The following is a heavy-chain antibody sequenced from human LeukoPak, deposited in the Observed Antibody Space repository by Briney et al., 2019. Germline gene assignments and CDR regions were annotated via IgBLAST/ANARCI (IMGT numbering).Heavy chain of an antibody. Sequence: PGGSLRLSCAASGFTFRSYAMHWVRQAPGKGLEWVAVISYDGSNQKYADSVKGRFTISRDNSQNTLYLQMNRLRAEDTALYYCAKAAGYDSRDDAFDIWGQGTMVTVSS. CDR3: AKAAGYDSRDDAFDI. V-gene: IGHV3-30*04. D-gene: IGHD3-22*01. CDR2: ISYDGSNQ. J-gene: IGHJ3*02. CDR1: GFTFRSYA.